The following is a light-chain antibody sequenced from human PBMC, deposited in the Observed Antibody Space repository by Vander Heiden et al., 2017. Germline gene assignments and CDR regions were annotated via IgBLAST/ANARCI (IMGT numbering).Light chain of an antibody. CDR2: AAS. CDR3: QQSDRSPYT. Sequence: DIQMTQSPSSLSASVGDRLTITCRASQTISNFLNWYQQKPGKAPKLLIHAASSLQSGVPSRFSGSGSGTDFTLTISRLQPEDFATYYCQQSDRSPYTFGPGTKLEI. J-gene: IGKJ2*01. V-gene: IGKV1-39*01. CDR1: QTISNF.